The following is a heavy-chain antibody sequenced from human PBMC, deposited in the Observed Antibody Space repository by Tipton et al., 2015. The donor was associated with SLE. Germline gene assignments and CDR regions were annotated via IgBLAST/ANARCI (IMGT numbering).Heavy chain of an antibody. D-gene: IGHD4-17*01. CDR3: ARLFSPTPYGDYVYFDY. V-gene: IGHV4-59*08. CDR1: GGSISSYY. CDR2: IYYSGST. Sequence: TLSLTCTVSGGSISSYYWSWIRQPPGKGLEWIGYIYYSGSTNYNPSLKSRVTISVDTSKNQFSLKLSSVTAADMAVYYCARLFSPTPYGDYVYFDYWGQGTLVTVSS. J-gene: IGHJ4*02.